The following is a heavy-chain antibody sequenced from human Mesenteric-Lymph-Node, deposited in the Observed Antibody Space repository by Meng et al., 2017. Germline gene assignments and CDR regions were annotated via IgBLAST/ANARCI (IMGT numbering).Heavy chain of an antibody. D-gene: IGHD1-14*01. CDR3: ARRVITGTTRWFDP. CDR1: GYSFTSYW. J-gene: IGHJ5*02. V-gene: IGHV5-51*01. Sequence: GGSLRLSCKGSGYSFTSYWIGWVRQMPGKGLEWMGIIYPGDSDTRYSPSFQGQVTISADKSISTAYLQWSSLKASDTAMYYCARRVITGTTRWFDPWGQGTLVTVSS. CDR2: IYPGDSDT.